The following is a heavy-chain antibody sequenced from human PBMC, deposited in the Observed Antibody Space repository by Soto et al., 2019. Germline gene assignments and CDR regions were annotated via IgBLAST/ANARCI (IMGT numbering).Heavy chain of an antibody. Sequence: PGGSLRLSCAASGFTFSSYAMHWVRQAPGKGLEWVAVISYDGSNKYYADSVKGRFTISRDNSKNTLYLQMNSLRAEDTAVYYCARAIAAALYAIDYWGQGTLVTVSS. CDR3: ARAIAAALYAIDY. D-gene: IGHD6-13*01. J-gene: IGHJ4*02. V-gene: IGHV3-30-3*01. CDR1: GFTFSSYA. CDR2: ISYDGSNK.